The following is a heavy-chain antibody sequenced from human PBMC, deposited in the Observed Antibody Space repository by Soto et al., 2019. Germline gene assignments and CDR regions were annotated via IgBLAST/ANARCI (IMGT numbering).Heavy chain of an antibody. V-gene: IGHV3-74*01. CDR3: ARRREGYYYGLDV. Sequence: PGGSLRLSCAASRFTFSSYWMYWVRQATGKGLVWVSRINSDGSSTRSADSVKGRFSISRDNSKSTLYLQMNTLRAEDTAVYYCARRREGYYYGLDVWGQGTTVTVSS. J-gene: IGHJ6*02. D-gene: IGHD1-26*01. CDR2: INSDGSST. CDR1: RFTFSSYW.